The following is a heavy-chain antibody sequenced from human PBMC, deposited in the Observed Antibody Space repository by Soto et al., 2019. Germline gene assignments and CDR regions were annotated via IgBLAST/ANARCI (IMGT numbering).Heavy chain of an antibody. CDR2: IYYSGST. Sequence: SETLTLTCTVSGGSISSGGYYWSWIRQHPGKGLEWIGYIYYSGSTYYNPSLKSRVTISVDTSKNQFSLKLSSVTAADTAVYYCARVGYSSRWYRGYFDYWGQGTLVTVSS. V-gene: IGHV4-31*03. CDR1: GGSISSGGYY. CDR3: ARVGYSSRWYRGYFDY. J-gene: IGHJ4*02. D-gene: IGHD6-19*01.